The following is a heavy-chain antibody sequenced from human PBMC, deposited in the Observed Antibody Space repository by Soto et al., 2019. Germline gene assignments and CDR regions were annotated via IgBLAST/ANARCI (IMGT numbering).Heavy chain of an antibody. CDR1: GFSLTNGRMG. V-gene: IGHV2-26*01. Sequence: QVTLKESGTVLVKPTETRTLTCSVSGFSLTNGRMGVSWIRQPPGKALEWLAQFFSDDERSYSTSMQSRLNMYKDSSGSQVVLNMTNIAPADTATSFCARMDGDYNYYGLDVWGHGIAVTVSS. CDR3: ARMDGDYNYYGLDV. D-gene: IGHD4-17*01. CDR2: FFSDDER. J-gene: IGHJ6*02.